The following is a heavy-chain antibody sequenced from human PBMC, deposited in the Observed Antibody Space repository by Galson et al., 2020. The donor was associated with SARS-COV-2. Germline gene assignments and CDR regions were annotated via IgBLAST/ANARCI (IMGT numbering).Heavy chain of an antibody. V-gene: IGHV3-72*01. CDR3: VRAVPDDSGSY. J-gene: IGHJ4*02. D-gene: IGHD3-10*01. Sequence: RGSLRLSCLASGFTFSDHHMDWVRQARGKGLEWLGRTRNKDGGYTTQYAASVTGRFTISRDVSKNSLFLQMNSLKSDDTAVYYCVRAVPDDSGSYWGQGTLVTVSS. CDR2: TRNKDGGYTT. CDR1: GFTFSDHH.